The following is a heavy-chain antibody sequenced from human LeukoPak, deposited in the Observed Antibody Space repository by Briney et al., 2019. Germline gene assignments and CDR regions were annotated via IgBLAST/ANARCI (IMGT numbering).Heavy chain of an antibody. CDR2: ISDSGST. Sequence: SETLSLTCGVSGASVSSGAYYWSWIRQPPGKGLEWIGYISDSGSTNYNLSLRSRVIMSVDTPKNQFSLRLSSVTAADTAVYYCATRPGGADRFYPYFDYWGQGALVTVSS. V-gene: IGHV4-61*08. CDR3: ATRPGGADRFYPYFDY. CDR1: GASVSSGAYY. D-gene: IGHD1-26*01. J-gene: IGHJ4*02.